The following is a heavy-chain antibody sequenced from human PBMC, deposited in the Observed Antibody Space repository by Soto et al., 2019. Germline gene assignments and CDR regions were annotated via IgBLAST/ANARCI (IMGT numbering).Heavy chain of an antibody. D-gene: IGHD2-8*02. CDR2: INHSGST. V-gene: IGHV4-4*02. Sequence: SETLSLTCAVSGGSISSNNWWSWVRQPPGTGLEWIGEINHSGSTNYNPSLKSRVTISVDTSKNQFSLKLTSVTAADTAVYYCARDKITGLFDYWGQGTLVTVSS. CDR1: GGSISSNNW. J-gene: IGHJ4*02. CDR3: ARDKITGLFDY.